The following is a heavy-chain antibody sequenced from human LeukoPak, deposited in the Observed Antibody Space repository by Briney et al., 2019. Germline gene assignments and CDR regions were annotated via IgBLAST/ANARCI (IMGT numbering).Heavy chain of an antibody. V-gene: IGHV3-21*01. CDR1: GFTFSSYS. J-gene: IGHJ6*03. CDR2: VSTSSSYI. CDR3: AKDSAFYYIDV. Sequence: PGGSLRLSCAASGFTFSSYSMNWVRQAPGKGLEWVSFVSTSSSYIYYADSLKGRFTISRDNARKSLYLQMNSLKGDDTAVYYCAKDSAFYYIDVWGKGTTVIISS. D-gene: IGHD3-10*01.